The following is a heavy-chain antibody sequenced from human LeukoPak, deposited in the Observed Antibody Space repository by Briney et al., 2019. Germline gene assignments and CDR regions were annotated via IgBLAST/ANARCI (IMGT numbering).Heavy chain of an antibody. D-gene: IGHD3-10*01. CDR3: AHRSYYDAFDI. CDR2: ISSSGTTI. V-gene: IGHV3-48*03. Sequence: GGSLRLSCAASGLTFSTSEMNWVRQAPGKGLEWVSHISSSGTTIYYADSVKGRFTISRDKSKNTLYLQMNSLRAEDTAVYYCAHRSYYDAFDIWGQGTMVTVSS. J-gene: IGHJ3*02. CDR1: GLTFSTSE.